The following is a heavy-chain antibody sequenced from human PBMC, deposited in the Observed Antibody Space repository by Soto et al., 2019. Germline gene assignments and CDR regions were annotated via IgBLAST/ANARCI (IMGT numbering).Heavy chain of an antibody. CDR1: GFTFSEYY. J-gene: IGHJ4*02. CDR3: ARETTVVTNFDY. Sequence: GGSLRLSCAASGFTFSEYYMSWIRQAPGKGLEWVSYISSSSSYTNYADSVKGRFTISRDNAKNPLYLQMNSLGAEDTAVYYCARETTVVTNFDYWGQGTLVTVSS. V-gene: IGHV3-11*05. D-gene: IGHD4-17*01. CDR2: ISSSSSYT.